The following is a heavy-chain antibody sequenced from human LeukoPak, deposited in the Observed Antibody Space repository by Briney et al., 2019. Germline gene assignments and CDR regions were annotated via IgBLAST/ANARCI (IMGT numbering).Heavy chain of an antibody. D-gene: IGHD4-17*01. V-gene: IGHV4-34*01. CDR1: GGSFSGYY. J-gene: IGHJ3*02. CDR3: ARVDYGEAGAFDI. CDR2: INHSGST. Sequence: PSETLSLTCAVYGGSFSGYYWSWIRQPPGKGLEWIGEINHSGSTNYNPSLKSRVTISVDMSKNQFSLKLSSVTAADTAVYYCARVDYGEAGAFDIWGQGTMVTVSS.